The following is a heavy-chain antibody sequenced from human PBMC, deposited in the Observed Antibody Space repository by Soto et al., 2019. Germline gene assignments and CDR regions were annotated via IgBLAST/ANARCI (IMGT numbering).Heavy chain of an antibody. D-gene: IGHD4-17*01. V-gene: IGHV3-30-3*01. Sequence: QVHLVESGGGVVQPGRSLRLSCAASGLTFSNYAMHWVRQAPGKGLEWVAFISYDGTNRCYPDSVKGRFTISRDNSKNTVYLQMHSLKTEDTAVYYCARESSSTVTTGGGGSAKDYWGQGTLVTVSS. CDR2: ISYDGTNR. CDR3: ARESSSTVTTGGGGSAKDY. J-gene: IGHJ4*02. CDR1: GLTFSNYA.